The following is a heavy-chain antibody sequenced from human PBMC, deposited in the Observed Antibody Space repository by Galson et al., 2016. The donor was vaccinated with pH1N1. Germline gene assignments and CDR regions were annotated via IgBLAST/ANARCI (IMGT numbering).Heavy chain of an antibody. CDR1: GYSFANDW. Sequence: QSGAEVTKAGESLKISCQASGYSFANDWIGWVRQTPGKGLEWAGIIYPGDSDAKYSPSFQGQVTMSVDKSISTAYLQWTSLKASDTAMYYGARLSMYPPYYFFSYMDVWGKGTTVTVSS. CDR3: ARLSMYPPYYFFSYMDV. D-gene: IGHD2-8*01. CDR2: IYPGDSDA. V-gene: IGHV5-51*03. J-gene: IGHJ6*03.